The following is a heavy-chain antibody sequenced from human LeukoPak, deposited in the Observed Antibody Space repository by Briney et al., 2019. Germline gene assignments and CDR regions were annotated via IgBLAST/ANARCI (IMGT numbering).Heavy chain of an antibody. D-gene: IGHD1-26*01. V-gene: IGHV4-59*02. CDR2: IFYSGST. J-gene: IGHJ6*03. CDR3: AGERPLYIGSYNYMDV. Sequence: SETLSLTCTVSGGSVSGYYWSWIRQPPGKGLEWIGYIFYSGSTNYNPSLKSRVTMSVDTSKNQFSLKLSSVTAADTAVYYCAGERPLYIGSYNYMDVWGKGTSVTVSS. CDR1: GGSVSGYY.